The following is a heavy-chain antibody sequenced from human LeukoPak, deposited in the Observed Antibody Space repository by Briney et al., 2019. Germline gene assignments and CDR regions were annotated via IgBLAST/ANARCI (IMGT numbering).Heavy chain of an antibody. V-gene: IGHV4-30-4*01. D-gene: IGHD3-9*01. J-gene: IGHJ4*02. Sequence: SETLSLTCTVSGGSISSGDYYWSWICQPPGQGLEWIGYIYYSGSTYYNPSLQSRVTISVDTSKNQFSLKLSSVTAADTAVYYCAREGGYDLLPVYWGQGTLVTVSS. CDR2: IYYSGST. CDR3: AREGGYDLLPVY. CDR1: GGSISSGDYY.